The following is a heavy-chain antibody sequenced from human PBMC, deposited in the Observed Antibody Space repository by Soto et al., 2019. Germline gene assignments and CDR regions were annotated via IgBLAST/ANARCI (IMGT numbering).Heavy chain of an antibody. CDR1: GYSISSSNW. J-gene: IGHJ4*02. CDR3: ARSAVAITSVGYFDY. Sequence: PSETLSLTCAVSGYSISSSNWWGWIRQPPGKGLEWIGYIYYSGSTYYNPSLKSRVTMSVDTSKNQFSLKLSSVTAVDTAVYYCARSAVAITSVGYFDYWGQGTQVTVSS. V-gene: IGHV4-28*01. D-gene: IGHD3-22*01. CDR2: IYYSGST.